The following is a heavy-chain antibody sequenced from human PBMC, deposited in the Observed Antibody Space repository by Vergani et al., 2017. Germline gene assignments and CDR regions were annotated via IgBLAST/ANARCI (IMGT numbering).Heavy chain of an antibody. CDR2: IQQGASEN. CDR1: RFTFSTSW. D-gene: IGHD2-2*01. CDR3: ARGYCSSTSCYYFDY. Sequence: EVQLVESGGGLVQPGGSLRLSCSASRFTFSTSWLSWVRQAPGKALEWVANIQQGASENYYVDSVKGRFTISRDNAQNSLYLQLNSLRAEDTAVYSCARGYCSSTSCYYFDYWGQGTLVTVSS. J-gene: IGHJ4*02. V-gene: IGHV3-7*03.